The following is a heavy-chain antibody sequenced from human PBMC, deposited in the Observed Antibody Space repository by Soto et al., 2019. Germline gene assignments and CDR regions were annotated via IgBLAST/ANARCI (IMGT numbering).Heavy chain of an antibody. V-gene: IGHV1-8*02. CDR2: MNPNSGNT. D-gene: IGHD3-22*01. CDR1: GYSFATYG. CDR3: ARGPLDSSGYYDGIDY. J-gene: IGHJ4*02. Sequence: ASVKVSCKASGYSFATYGFNWVRQATGQGLEWMGWMNPNSGNTGYAQKFQGRVTMTRNTSISTAYMELSSLRSEDTAVYYCARGPLDSSGYYDGIDYWGQGTLVTVSS.